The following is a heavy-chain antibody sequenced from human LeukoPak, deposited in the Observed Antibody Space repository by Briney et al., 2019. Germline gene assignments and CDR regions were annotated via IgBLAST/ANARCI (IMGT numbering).Heavy chain of an antibody. D-gene: IGHD6-6*01. CDR3: ASLGARIAARPLDY. Sequence: SETLSLTCAVYGGSFSGYYWSWIRQPPGKGLEWIGEINHSGSTNYNPSLKSRVTISVDTSKNQFSLKLSSVTAADTAVYYCASLGARIAARPLDYWGQGTLVTVSS. J-gene: IGHJ4*02. V-gene: IGHV4-34*01. CDR1: GGSFSGYY. CDR2: INHSGST.